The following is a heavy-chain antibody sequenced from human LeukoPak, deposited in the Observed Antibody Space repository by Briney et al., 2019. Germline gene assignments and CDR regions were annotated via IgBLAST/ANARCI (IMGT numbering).Heavy chain of an antibody. J-gene: IGHJ4*02. Sequence: EASVKVSCKASGYTFTKYYMHWVRQAPGQGLEWMAWINPNNGGTNYAQKFRGRVTISKDTAISTAYMELNRLTSDDTAIYYCARGVSGWPSWGQGTLVTVSS. V-gene: IGHV1-2*02. CDR3: ARGVSGWPS. CDR1: GYTFTKYY. D-gene: IGHD6-19*01. CDR2: INPNNGGT.